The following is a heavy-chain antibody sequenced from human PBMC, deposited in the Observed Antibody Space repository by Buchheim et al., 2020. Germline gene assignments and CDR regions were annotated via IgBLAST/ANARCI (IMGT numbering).Heavy chain of an antibody. CDR1: GLTFSSYA. D-gene: IGHD1-26*01. CDR3: GSTDGGGSYREPCDY. V-gene: IGHV1-69*06. J-gene: IGHJ4*02. Sequence: QVQLVQSGAGVKKPGSSVKVSCKASGLTFSSYAISWVRQAPGQGLEWMGGIIPIFGTANYAQKFQGRVTITADKSTTTAYMKLSNLRSEAKDVHYGGSTDGGGSYREPCDYWGQGTL. CDR2: IIPIFGTA.